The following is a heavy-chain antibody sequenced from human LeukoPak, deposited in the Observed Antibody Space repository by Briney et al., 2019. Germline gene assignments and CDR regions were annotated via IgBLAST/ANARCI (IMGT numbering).Heavy chain of an antibody. J-gene: IGHJ4*02. D-gene: IGHD3-22*01. CDR2: INPNSGGT. CDR1: GYTFTGYY. V-gene: IGHV1-2*02. Sequence: ASVKVSCKASGYTFTGYYMHWVRQAPGQGLEWMGWINPNSGGTNYAQKFQGRVTMTRDTSISTAYMELSRLRSDDTAVYYCARADSSGYVFDYWGQGTLFTVSS. CDR3: ARADSSGYVFDY.